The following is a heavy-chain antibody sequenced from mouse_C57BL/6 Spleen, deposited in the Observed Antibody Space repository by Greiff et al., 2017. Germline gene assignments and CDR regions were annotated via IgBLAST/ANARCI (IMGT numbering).Heavy chain of an antibody. D-gene: IGHD1-3*01. V-gene: IGHV1-72*01. J-gene: IGHJ4*01. CDR3: AKSSSPYYYAMDY. CDR1: GYTFTSYW. CDR2: IDPNSGGT. Sequence: QVQLQQPGAELVKPGASVKLSCKASGYTFTSYWMHWVKQRPGRGLEWIGRIDPNSGGTKYNEKFKSKATLTVDKPSSTAYTQLSSLTSEDSAVYYCAKSSSPYYYAMDYWGQGTSVTVSS.